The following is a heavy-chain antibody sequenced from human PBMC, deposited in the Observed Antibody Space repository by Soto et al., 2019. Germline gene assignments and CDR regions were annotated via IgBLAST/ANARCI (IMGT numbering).Heavy chain of an antibody. Sequence: SSGTPSPTCPVYGGSFTGFYWAWVRQPPGTGLEWIGEINHSGSTNYNPSLKSRVTISVDTSKNQFSLKLTSVTAADTAVYYCARDKITGLFDYWGQGTLVTVSS. CDR2: INHSGST. CDR3: ARDKITGLFDY. CDR1: GGSFTGFY. J-gene: IGHJ4*02. D-gene: IGHD2-8*02. V-gene: IGHV4-34*01.